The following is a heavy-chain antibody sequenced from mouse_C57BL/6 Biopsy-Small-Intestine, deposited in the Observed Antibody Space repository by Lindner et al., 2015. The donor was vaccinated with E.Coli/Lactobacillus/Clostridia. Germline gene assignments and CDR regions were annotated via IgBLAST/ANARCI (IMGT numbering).Heavy chain of an antibody. CDR1: GYAFGSSW. D-gene: IGHD4-1*01. J-gene: IGHJ2*01. Sequence: VQLQESGPELAKPGASVRISCKASGYAFGSSWMNWVKQRPGKGLEWIGRIYPRDGDTNNNGKFKGKATLTADKSSSTAYMQLNSLTSEDSAVYFCLTGTLDYWGQGTTLTVSS. CDR2: IYPRDGDT. CDR3: LTGTLDY. V-gene: IGHV1-82*01.